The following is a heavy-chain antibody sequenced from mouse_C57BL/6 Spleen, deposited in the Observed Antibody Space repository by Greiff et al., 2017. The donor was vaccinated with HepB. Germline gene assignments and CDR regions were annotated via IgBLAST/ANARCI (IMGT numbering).Heavy chain of an antibody. CDR2: IWSGGST. V-gene: IGHV2-2*01. D-gene: IGHD2-4*01. Sequence: QVQLKESGPGLVQPSQSLSITCTVSGFSLTSYGVHWVRQSPGKGLEWLGVIWSGGSTDYNAAFISRLSISKDNSKSQVFFKMNSLQADDTAIYYCARQKGYYDYDYAMDYWGQGTSVTVSS. J-gene: IGHJ4*01. CDR1: GFSLTSYG. CDR3: ARQKGYYDYDYAMDY.